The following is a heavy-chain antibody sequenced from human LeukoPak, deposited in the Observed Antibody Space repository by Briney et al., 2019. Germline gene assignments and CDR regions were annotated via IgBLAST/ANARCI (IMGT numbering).Heavy chain of an antibody. CDR1: GYTFAGYY. D-gene: IGHD3-16*02. CDR2: INPDSGGT. CDR3: ARLREGLYHFDY. J-gene: IGHJ4*02. V-gene: IGHV1-2*02. Sequence: ASVKVSSKASGYTFAGYYIQWMRQAPGQGLEWLGWINPDSGGTKYAQWLQGRVTMTRDTSISTAYMDLSRLKSDDTAVYYCARLREGLYHFDYWGQGTLVTVSS.